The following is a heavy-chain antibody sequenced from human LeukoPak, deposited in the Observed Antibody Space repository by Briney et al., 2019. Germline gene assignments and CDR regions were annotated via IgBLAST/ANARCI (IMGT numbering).Heavy chain of an antibody. J-gene: IGHJ4*02. Sequence: GGSLRLSCAASGFTFSNYEMNWVRLAPGKGLEWVSAISGSGGSTYYADSVKGRFTISRDNSKNTLYLQMNSLRAEDTAVYYCAKVLSRVDTAMVRDYWGQGTLVTVSS. CDR2: ISGSGGST. V-gene: IGHV3-23*01. CDR1: GFTFSNYE. CDR3: AKVLSRVDTAMVRDY. D-gene: IGHD5-18*01.